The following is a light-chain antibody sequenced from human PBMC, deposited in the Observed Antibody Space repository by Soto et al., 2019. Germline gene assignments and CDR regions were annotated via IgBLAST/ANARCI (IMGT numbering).Light chain of an antibody. CDR1: QSVRSTY. J-gene: IGKJ1*01. Sequence: EIVLTQSPGTLSLSPGDRASLSCRASQSVRSTYLSWYQQKPGQAPRLLINGASNRAAGIPDRFAGSGSGTDFTLTIDSLEPEDFAVYYCHKYGSPQTFGQGTKVEI. V-gene: IGKV3-20*01. CDR2: GAS. CDR3: HKYGSPQT.